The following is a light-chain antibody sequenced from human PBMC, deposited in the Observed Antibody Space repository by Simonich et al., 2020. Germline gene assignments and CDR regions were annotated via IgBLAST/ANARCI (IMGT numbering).Light chain of an antibody. Sequence: DIVMTQSPDSLAVSLCERATINCKSSQSVLYSSNNKNYLAWYQQKPGQPPKLLIYWASTRESGVPDRCSGSGSGTDFTLTISSLQAEDVAAYYCQQYYSTPRTFGQGTKLEIK. CDR2: WAS. CDR1: QSVLYSSNNKNY. V-gene: IGKV4-1*01. CDR3: QQYYSTPRT. J-gene: IGKJ2*02.